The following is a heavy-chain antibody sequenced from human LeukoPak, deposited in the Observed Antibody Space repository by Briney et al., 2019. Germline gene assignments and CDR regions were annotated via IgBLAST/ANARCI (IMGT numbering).Heavy chain of an antibody. D-gene: IGHD2-15*01. CDR2: IYYSGST. J-gene: IGHJ4*02. CDR1: SGSISSYY. V-gene: IGHV4-59*01. CDR3: ASARYCSGGSCASDY. Sequence: PSETLSLTCTVSSGSISSYYWSWIRQPPGKGLEWIGYIYYSGSTNYNPSLKSRVTISADTSKNQFSLKLSSVTAADTAVYYCASARYCSGGSCASDYWGQGTLVTVSS.